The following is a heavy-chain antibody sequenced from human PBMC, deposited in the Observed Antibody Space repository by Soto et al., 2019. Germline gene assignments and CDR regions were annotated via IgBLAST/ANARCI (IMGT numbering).Heavy chain of an antibody. J-gene: IGHJ6*02. D-gene: IGHD3-10*01. Sequence: SVKLSCKASGYTFTSYGISWVRQAPVQGLEWMGWISAYNGNTNYAQKLQGRVTMTTDTSTSTAYMELRSLRSDDTAVYYCARERWLWLGELLRYGNGMDVWGQGTTVTVSS. V-gene: IGHV1-18*01. CDR1: GYTFTSYG. CDR2: ISAYNGNT. CDR3: ARERWLWLGELLRYGNGMDV.